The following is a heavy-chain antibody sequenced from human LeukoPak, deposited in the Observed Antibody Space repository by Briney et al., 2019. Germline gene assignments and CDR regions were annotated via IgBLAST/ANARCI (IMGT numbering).Heavy chain of an antibody. CDR2: ISGEGVTI. V-gene: IGHV3-23*01. D-gene: IGHD2/OR15-2a*01. J-gene: IGHJ4*02. CDR3: GPREDSTTNAYDY. Sequence: GGSLRLSCATSGFSFSNYAMSWVRQAPGDGLEWVSAISGEGVTIYYADYVKGRFTISRENSKNTLYLQMNSLTAEDTAVYYCGPREDSTTNAYDYWGQGTLVTV. CDR1: GFSFSNYA.